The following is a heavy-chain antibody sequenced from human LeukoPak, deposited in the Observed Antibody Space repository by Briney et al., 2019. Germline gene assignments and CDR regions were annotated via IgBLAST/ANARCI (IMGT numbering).Heavy chain of an antibody. CDR1: GYSISSSNW. CDR2: IYYSGRT. CDR3: ARKRDGYNPFDN. J-gene: IGHJ4*02. V-gene: IGHV4-28*01. Sequence: SETLSLTCAVSGYSISSSNWWFWIRQPPGKGLEWIGYIYYSGRTYYNPSLESRVTMSVDTSKNQFSLKLSSVTALDTAVYYCARKRDGYNPFDNWGQGTLVTVSS. D-gene: IGHD5-24*01.